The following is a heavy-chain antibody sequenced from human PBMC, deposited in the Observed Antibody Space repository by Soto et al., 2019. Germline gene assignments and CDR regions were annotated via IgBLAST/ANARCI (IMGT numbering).Heavy chain of an antibody. CDR3: ARHPTVTEYYFDY. CDR1: GGSFSGDY. J-gene: IGHJ4*02. CDR2: IYSSGST. D-gene: IGHD4-17*01. V-gene: IGHV4-59*08. Sequence: PSETLSLTCAVYGGSFSGDYWTWIRQPPGTGLEWIGYIYSSGSTNYNPSLKSRVTISVDTSKNQFSLKLSSVTAADTAVYYCARHPTVTEYYFDYWGQGTLVTVSS.